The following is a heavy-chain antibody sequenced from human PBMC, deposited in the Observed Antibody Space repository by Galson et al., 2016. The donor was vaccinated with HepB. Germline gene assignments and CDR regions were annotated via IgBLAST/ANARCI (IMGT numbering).Heavy chain of an antibody. CDR3: TTSSTRGYTYRPSAY. D-gene: IGHD5-18*01. J-gene: IGHJ4*02. CDR2: IKSYTDGGTT. V-gene: IGHV3-15*01. CDR1: GFTFSRAW. Sequence: SLRLSCAASGFTFSRAWMNWVRQAPGKGLEWVGRIKSYTDGGTTEYAAPMKGRFTFSRDESNNRLYLQMNSLKTEDTAVYYCTTSSTRGYTYRPSAYWGRGTLVAVSS.